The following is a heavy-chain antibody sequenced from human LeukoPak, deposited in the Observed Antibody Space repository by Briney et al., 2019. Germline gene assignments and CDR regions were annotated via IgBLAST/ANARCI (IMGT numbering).Heavy chain of an antibody. J-gene: IGHJ6*03. CDR2: IYYSGST. Sequence: KPSETLSLTCTVSGGSISSYYWSWIRQPPGKGLEWIGYIYYSGSTNYNPSLKSRVTISVDTSKSQFSLKLSSVTAADTAVYYCARAPGGRHYYYYYMDVWGKGTTVTVSS. CDR3: ARAPGGRHYYYYYMDV. CDR1: GGSISSYY. V-gene: IGHV4-59*01.